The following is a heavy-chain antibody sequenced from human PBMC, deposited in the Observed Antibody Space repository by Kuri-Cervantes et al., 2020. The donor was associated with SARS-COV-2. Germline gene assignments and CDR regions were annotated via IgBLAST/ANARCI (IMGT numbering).Heavy chain of an antibody. J-gene: IGHJ4*02. CDR2: ISSSSSYI. CDR1: GFTFSSYG. V-gene: IGHV3-21*01. Sequence: GGSLRLSCAASGFTFSSYGMNWVRQAPGKGLEWVSSISSSSSYIYYADSVKGRFTISRDNAKNSLYLQMNSLRAEDTAVYYCARVKLTGSMRAFDYWGQGTLVTVSS. CDR3: ARVKLTGSMRAFDY. D-gene: IGHD3-9*01.